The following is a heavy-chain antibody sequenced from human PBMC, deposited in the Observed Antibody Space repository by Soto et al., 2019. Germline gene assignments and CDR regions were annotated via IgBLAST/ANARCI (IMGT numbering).Heavy chain of an antibody. D-gene: IGHD5-18*01. CDR1: GGSISSGDYY. CDR2: IYYSGST. J-gene: IGHJ4*02. CDR3: ARGAQYSYGYDYFDY. Sequence: SETLSLTCTVSGGSISSGDYYWSWIRQPPGKGLEWIGYIYYSGSTYYNPSLKSRVTISVDTSKNQFSLKLSSVTAADTAVYYCARGAQYSYGYDYFDYWGQGTLVTVSS. V-gene: IGHV4-30-4*01.